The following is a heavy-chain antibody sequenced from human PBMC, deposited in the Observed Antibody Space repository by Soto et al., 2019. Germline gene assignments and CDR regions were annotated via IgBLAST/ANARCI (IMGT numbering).Heavy chain of an antibody. V-gene: IGHV1-69*13. CDR3: ARGGPYSSSRPGNYYYYYGMDV. J-gene: IGHJ6*02. D-gene: IGHD6-13*01. CDR1: GGTFSSYT. CDR2: NIPIFGTA. Sequence: ASVKVSCKASGGTFSSYTISWVRQAPGQGLEWMGGNIPIFGTANYAQKFQGRVTITADESTSTAYMELSSLRSEDTAVYYCARGGPYSSSRPGNYYYYYGMDVWGQGTTVTVSS.